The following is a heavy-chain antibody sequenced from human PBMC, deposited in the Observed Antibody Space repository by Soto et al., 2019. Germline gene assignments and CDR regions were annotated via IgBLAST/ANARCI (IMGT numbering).Heavy chain of an antibody. J-gene: IGHJ3*02. CDR2: ISSNGGST. Sequence: GGSLRLSCAASGFTFSSYAMHWVRQAPGKGLEYVSAISSNGGSTYYANSVKGRFTISRDNSKNTLYLQMGSLRAEDMAVYYCAGGGDYYYGSGSYACDALDIWGQETMVTVSS. D-gene: IGHD3-10*01. CDR1: GFTFSSYA. CDR3: AGGGDYYYGSGSYACDALDI. V-gene: IGHV3-64*01.